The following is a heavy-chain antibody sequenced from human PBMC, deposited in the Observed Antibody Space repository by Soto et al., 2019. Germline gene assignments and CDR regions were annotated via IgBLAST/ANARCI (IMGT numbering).Heavy chain of an antibody. V-gene: IGHV1-69*01. D-gene: IGHD6-13*01. J-gene: IGHJ4*02. CDR3: VRPENIAAAPPHFDY. Sequence: QVQLVQSGAEVKKPGSSVKVSCKASGGTFSSYAISWVRQAPGQGLEWMGGIIPIFGTANYAQKFQGRVTITADESTSTAYMELSSLRSEDTAVYYCVRPENIAAAPPHFDYWGQGTLVTVSS. CDR1: GGTFSSYA. CDR2: IIPIFGTA.